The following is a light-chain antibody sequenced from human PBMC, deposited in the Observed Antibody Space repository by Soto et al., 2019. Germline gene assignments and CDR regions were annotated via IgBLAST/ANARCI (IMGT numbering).Light chain of an antibody. CDR3: RSYAGGGTFYV. CDR1: SNDFGSYNL. V-gene: IGLV2-23*03. Sequence: QSALTQPASVSGSPGQSITISCTGTSNDFGSYNLVSWYQQHPGKAPKLIIYEGSKRPSGVSNRFSGSKSGNTASLTISGFQAEDEADYYCRSYAGGGTFYVFGTGTKVTVL. J-gene: IGLJ1*01. CDR2: EGS.